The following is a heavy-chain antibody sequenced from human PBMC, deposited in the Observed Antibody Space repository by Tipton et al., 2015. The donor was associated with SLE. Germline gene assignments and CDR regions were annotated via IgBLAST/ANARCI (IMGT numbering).Heavy chain of an antibody. Sequence: TLSLTCIVSGGSMTNYYWSWIRQPPGKGLEWIGYVHYSGSTNYNPSLQSRVTVSVDTSKNHFSLTLSSVTAADTAVYYCSGRLTRYSGYDYFDYWGQGTLVTVSS. D-gene: IGHD5-12*01. CDR2: VHYSGST. CDR3: SGRLTRYSGYDYFDY. CDR1: GGSMTNYY. V-gene: IGHV4-59*08. J-gene: IGHJ4*02.